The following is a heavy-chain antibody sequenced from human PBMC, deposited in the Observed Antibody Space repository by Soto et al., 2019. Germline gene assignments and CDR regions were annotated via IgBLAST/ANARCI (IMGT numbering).Heavy chain of an antibody. V-gene: IGHV4-31*03. CDR2: IHHSGTT. D-gene: IGHD5-12*01. Sequence: QVQLQESGPGLVKPSQTLSLTCTVSGDSVSSSSYYWSWIRQHPGKGLEWIGYIHHSGTTYYNPSLKSRITLSVDTSKNQFSLRLSSVTAADTAVYYCARGLGYKAWGQGTPVTVSS. J-gene: IGHJ5*02. CDR1: GDSVSSSSYY. CDR3: ARGLGYKA.